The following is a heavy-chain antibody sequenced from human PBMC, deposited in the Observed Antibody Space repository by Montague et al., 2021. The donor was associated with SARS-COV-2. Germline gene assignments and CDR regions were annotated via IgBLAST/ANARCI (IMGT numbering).Heavy chain of an antibody. D-gene: IGHD1-14*01. V-gene: IGHV4-59*02. J-gene: IGHJ3*01. CDR1: GASVGSSD. CDR2: FNSFGST. Sequence: SETLSLTCTVSGASVGSSDWGWIRQPPGKGLEWIGYFNSFGSTNYNPSLMGRVTISIDTSKNQFSLKLRSVTAADTAVYYCARETITADAFDFWGQGTMVTVSS. CDR3: ARETITADAFDF.